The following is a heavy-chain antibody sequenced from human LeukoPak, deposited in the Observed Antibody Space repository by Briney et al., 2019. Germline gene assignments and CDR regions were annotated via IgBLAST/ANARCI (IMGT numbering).Heavy chain of an antibody. CDR3: ARGRGRRWFDP. V-gene: IGHV4-34*01. CDR1: GGSFSGYY. Sequence: PSETLSLTCAVYGGSFSGYYWSWIRQPPGKGLEWIGEINHSGSTNYNPSLKSRVTISVDTSKNQFSLKLSSVTAADTAVHYCARGRGRRWFDPWGQGTLVTVSS. J-gene: IGHJ5*02. D-gene: IGHD2-15*01. CDR2: INHSGST.